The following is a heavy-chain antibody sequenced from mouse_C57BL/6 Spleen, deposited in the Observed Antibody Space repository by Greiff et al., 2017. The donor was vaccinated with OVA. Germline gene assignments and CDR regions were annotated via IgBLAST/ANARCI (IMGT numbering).Heavy chain of an antibody. D-gene: IGHD1-1*01. CDR1: GFTFSSYA. Sequence: EVQGVESGGGLVKPGGSLKLSCAASGFTFSSYAMSWVRQTPEKRLEWVATISDGGSYTYYPDNVKGRFTISRDNAKNNLYLQMSHLKSEDTAMYYCARERGITTVVGYFDVWGTGTTVTVSS. CDR2: ISDGGSYT. V-gene: IGHV5-4*01. CDR3: ARERGITTVVGYFDV. J-gene: IGHJ1*03.